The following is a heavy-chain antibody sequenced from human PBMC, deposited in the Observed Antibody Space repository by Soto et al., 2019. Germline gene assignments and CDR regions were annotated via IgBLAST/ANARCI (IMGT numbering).Heavy chain of an antibody. Sequence: QLQLQESGPRLVKPSETLSLTCSVSGGSISSSGYSWGWIRQPPGKGLEWIGTIYYSGSTHYNPSLGGRVAISADTPNNQLSLRLSSVTAADTAVYYCGRQPGHCGSTTCFGYYSVDVWGQGTTVTVS. CDR1: GGSISSSGYS. J-gene: IGHJ6*02. V-gene: IGHV4-39*01. D-gene: IGHD2-2*01. CDR3: GRQPGHCGSTTCFGYYSVDV. CDR2: IYYSGST.